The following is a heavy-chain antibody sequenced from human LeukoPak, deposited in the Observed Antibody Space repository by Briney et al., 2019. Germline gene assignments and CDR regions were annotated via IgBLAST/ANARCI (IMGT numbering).Heavy chain of an antibody. CDR2: IFSGDST. CDR1: GFSVDGNY. J-gene: IGHJ4*02. Sequence: GGSLRLSCEVSGFSVDGNYMTWVRQVPGRGLEWVALIFSGDSTDYPDSVKGRFTISRDKSKNTLHLQMSTLRAEDTALYYCVKDVGGSYAFDYWGQGILVTVAS. D-gene: IGHD1-26*01. CDR3: VKDVGGSYAFDY. V-gene: IGHV3-66*02.